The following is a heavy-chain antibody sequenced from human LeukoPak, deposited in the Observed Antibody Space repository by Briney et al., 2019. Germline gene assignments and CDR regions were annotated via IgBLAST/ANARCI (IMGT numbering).Heavy chain of an antibody. D-gene: IGHD2-2*02. CDR3: ARELFGLGTPNIVVVPAAILYYYYMDV. V-gene: IGHV4-61*02. Sequence: SETLSLTCTVSGGSISSDTYFWSWIRQPAGKGLEWIGRISSSGRTDYNPSLKSRVTISVDTTKNQLSMKLGSVTAADTAVYYCARELFGLGTPNIVVVPAAILYYYYMDVWGKGTTVTVSS. CDR2: ISSSGRT. CDR1: GGSISSDTYF. J-gene: IGHJ6*03.